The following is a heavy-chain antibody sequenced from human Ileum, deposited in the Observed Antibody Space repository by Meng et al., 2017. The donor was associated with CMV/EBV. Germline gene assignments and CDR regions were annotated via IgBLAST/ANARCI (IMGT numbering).Heavy chain of an antibody. CDR1: EFPFSSYG. J-gene: IGHJ5*02. V-gene: IGHV3-33*06. D-gene: IGHD6-13*01. CDR3: AKDYKSDSSSGLWFDP. CDR2: IWYDGSNK. Sequence: SEFPFSSYGMHWVRQAPGKGLGWVAVIWYDGSNKYYADSVKGRFTISRDNSKNTLYLQMNSLRAEDTAVYYCAKDYKSDSSSGLWFDPWGQGTLVTVSS.